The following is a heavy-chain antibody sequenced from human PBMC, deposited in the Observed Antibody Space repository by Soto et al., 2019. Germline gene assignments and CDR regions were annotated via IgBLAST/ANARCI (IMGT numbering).Heavy chain of an antibody. CDR3: ARGVVTAMGASNWFDP. Sequence: SVKVSCKASGFTCTSSSVQWVRQARGQRLEWIGWIVVGSGNTNYAQKFQERVTITRDMSTSTAYMELSSLRSEDTAVYYCARGVVTAMGASNWFDPWGQGTLVTVSS. CDR2: IVVGSGNT. J-gene: IGHJ5*02. D-gene: IGHD2-21*02. V-gene: IGHV1-58*01. CDR1: GFTCTSSS.